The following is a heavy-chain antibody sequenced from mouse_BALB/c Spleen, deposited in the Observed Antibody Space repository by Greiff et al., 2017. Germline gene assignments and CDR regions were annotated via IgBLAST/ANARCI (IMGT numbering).Heavy chain of an antibody. CDR2: IWAGGST. CDR3: AREDGNYVTDFDY. D-gene: IGHD2-1*01. Sequence: VKLQESGPGLVAPSQSLSITCTVSGFSLTSYGVHWVRQPPGKGLEWLGVIWAGGSTNYNSALMSRLSISKDNSKSQVFLKMNSLQTDDTAMYYCAREDGNYVTDFDYWGQGTTLTVSS. V-gene: IGHV2-9*02. CDR1: GFSLTSYG. J-gene: IGHJ2*01.